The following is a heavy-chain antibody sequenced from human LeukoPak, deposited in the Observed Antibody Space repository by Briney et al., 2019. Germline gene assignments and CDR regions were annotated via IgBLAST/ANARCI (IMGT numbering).Heavy chain of an antibody. CDR2: ISYDGSNK. Sequence: GGSLRLSCAASGFTFSSYGMHWVRQAPGKGLEWVAVISYDGSNKYYADSVRGRFTISRDNSKNTLYLQMNSLRAEDTAVYYCAKGKEDQQWLVLFDYWGQGTLVTVSS. CDR1: GFTFSSYG. V-gene: IGHV3-30*18. CDR3: AKGKEDQQWLVLFDY. J-gene: IGHJ4*02. D-gene: IGHD6-19*01.